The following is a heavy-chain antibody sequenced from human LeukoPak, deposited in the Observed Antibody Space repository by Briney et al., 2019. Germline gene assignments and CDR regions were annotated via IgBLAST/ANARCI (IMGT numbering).Heavy chain of an antibody. CDR2: IYAGGST. Sequence: GGSLRLSCAASGFTVSSNYMSWVRQAPGKGLEWVSAIYAGGSTYYADSVKGRFTISRGDAKNTLYLHMHSLRDDDTAVYYCARDQRYAFDYWGRGILVTVSS. V-gene: IGHV3-66*01. D-gene: IGHD3-9*01. CDR3: ARDQRYAFDY. J-gene: IGHJ4*02. CDR1: GFTVSSNY.